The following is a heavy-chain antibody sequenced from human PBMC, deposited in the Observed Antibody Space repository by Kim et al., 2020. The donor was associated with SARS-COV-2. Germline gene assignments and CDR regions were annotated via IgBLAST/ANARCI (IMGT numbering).Heavy chain of an antibody. J-gene: IGHJ4*02. Sequence: GGSLRLSCAASGFTFSSYAMHWVRQAPGKGLEWVAVISYDGSNKYYADSVKGRFTISRDNSKNTLYLQMNSLRAEDTAVYYCARDKSPQWLPLWMGTYFDYWGQGTLVTVSS. D-gene: IGHD6-19*01. V-gene: IGHV3-30-3*01. CDR2: ISYDGSNK. CDR1: GFTFSSYA. CDR3: ARDKSPQWLPLWMGTYFDY.